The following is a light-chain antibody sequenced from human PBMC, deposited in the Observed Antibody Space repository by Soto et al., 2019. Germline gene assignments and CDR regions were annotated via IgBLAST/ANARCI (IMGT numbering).Light chain of an antibody. V-gene: IGLV7-46*01. Sequence: QAVVTQEPSLTVSPGGTVTLTCGSSTGPVTTGHWPHWFQQKPGQAPRTLIYDTTIRHSRTPARFSGSLPGGKAALTLSGAQDEDDDYYYCLVSYQNVGEVFGPGTKLTVL. CDR3: LVSYQNVGEV. CDR1: TGPVTTGHW. J-gene: IGLJ1*01. CDR2: DTT.